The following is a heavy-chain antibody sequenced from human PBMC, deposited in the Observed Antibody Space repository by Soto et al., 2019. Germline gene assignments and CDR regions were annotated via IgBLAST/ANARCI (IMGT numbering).Heavy chain of an antibody. V-gene: IGHV3-30*18. CDR2: ISYAGSNK. D-gene: IGHD5-18*01. Sequence: QVQLVESGGGVVQPGRSLRLSCAASGFTFSSYGMHWVRQAPGKGLEWVAVISYAGSNKYYADSVKGRFTISRDNAKNKLSLQMNSLRAEDTAVYYCAKDWADTATPPYYYYYGMDVWCQGTTVTVAS. CDR1: GFTFSSYG. CDR3: AKDWADTATPPYYYYYGMDV. J-gene: IGHJ6*02.